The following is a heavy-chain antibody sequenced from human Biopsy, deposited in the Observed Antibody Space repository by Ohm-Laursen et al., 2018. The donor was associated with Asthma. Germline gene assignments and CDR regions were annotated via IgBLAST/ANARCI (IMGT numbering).Heavy chain of an antibody. V-gene: IGHV3-74*01. Sequence: SLRLFCAASGFSFSTYWMHWVRQAPGKGLVWVARINSDGSSLSYADSVKGRFTVSRDNAKNTLYLQMNSLRGEDTAVYYCAVLGRITNAYWGQGTLVTVSS. CDR1: GFSFSTYW. J-gene: IGHJ4*02. CDR2: INSDGSSL. CDR3: AVLGRITNAY. D-gene: IGHD1-20*01.